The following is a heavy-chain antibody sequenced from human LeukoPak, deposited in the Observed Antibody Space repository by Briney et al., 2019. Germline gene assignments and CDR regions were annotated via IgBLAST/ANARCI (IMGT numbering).Heavy chain of an antibody. Sequence: PSETLSLTCTVFGYSISDVYYWGWIRQTPGKGLEWIGSIYHSGSTYYNPSLKSRLTISMDTSKNQFSLKLNSVTAADTAVYYCAGKYYYDSSGYFYADYWGQGTLVTVSS. CDR2: IYHSGST. CDR3: AGKYYYDSSGYFYADY. CDR1: GYSISDVYY. V-gene: IGHV4-38-2*02. D-gene: IGHD3-22*01. J-gene: IGHJ4*02.